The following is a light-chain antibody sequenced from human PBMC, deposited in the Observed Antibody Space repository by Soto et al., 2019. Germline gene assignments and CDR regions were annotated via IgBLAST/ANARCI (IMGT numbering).Light chain of an antibody. J-gene: IGKJ2*01. CDR1: QGIGNA. V-gene: IGKV1-39*01. CDR2: AAS. Sequence: DIQMTQSPSSLSSSVGDRVTISCRASQGIGNALGWYQQKPGKAPKLLIYAASSLQSGVPSRFSGSGSGTDFTLTISSLQPEDFATYYCQQSYSTPYTFGQGTKVDIK. CDR3: QQSYSTPYT.